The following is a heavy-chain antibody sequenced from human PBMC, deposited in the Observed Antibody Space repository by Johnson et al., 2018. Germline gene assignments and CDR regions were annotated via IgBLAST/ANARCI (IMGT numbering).Heavy chain of an antibody. J-gene: IGHJ1*01. CDR2: ISSSRSYI. D-gene: IGHD1-26*01. CDR3: ARDTSGSYLGYFQH. Sequence: VQLVQSGGGVVQPGRSLRLSCAASGITFRDYSMNWVRQAPGKGLEWVSSISSSRSYIYYADSVKGRFSISRDNANNSMSLQMNSLRAEDTAVYYCARDTSGSYLGYFQHCGQGTLVTVSS. V-gene: IGHV3-21*01. CDR1: GITFRDYS.